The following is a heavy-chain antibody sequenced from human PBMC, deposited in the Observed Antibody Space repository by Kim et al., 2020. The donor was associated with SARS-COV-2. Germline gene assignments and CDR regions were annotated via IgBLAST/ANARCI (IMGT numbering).Heavy chain of an antibody. J-gene: IGHJ4*02. Sequence: ASVKVSCKSSGYSFTSYDINWVRQAPGQGLEWMGWMSPNSGNTGYAQKFQGRVTMTRNTSISTAYMELSSLGFEDTAVYYCARGLLGGGYVGSSDYWAQGTLLTVSS. D-gene: IGHD3-16*01. CDR3: ARGLLGGGYVGSSDY. CDR2: MSPNSGNT. CDR1: GYSFTSYD. V-gene: IGHV1-8*01.